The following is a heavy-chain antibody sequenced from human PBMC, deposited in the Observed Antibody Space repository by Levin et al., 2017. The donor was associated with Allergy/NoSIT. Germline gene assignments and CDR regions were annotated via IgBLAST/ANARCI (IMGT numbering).Heavy chain of an antibody. CDR1: GYSFTHNW. CDR3: AKQGGGGLYDLSGYYYDY. Sequence: GESLKISCKGSGYSFTHNWIAWVRQMPGKGLEWVGIIYPDDSNIKYSPSFQGHVTISADKSINTAYLQWRSLKASDTAMYYCAKQGGGGLYDLSGYYYDYWGQGTLVTVSS. J-gene: IGHJ4*02. CDR2: IYPDDSNI. V-gene: IGHV5-51*01. D-gene: IGHD3-22*01.